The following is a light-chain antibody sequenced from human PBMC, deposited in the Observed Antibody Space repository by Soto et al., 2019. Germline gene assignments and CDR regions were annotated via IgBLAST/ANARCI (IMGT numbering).Light chain of an antibody. CDR3: QQRSDWLPIT. V-gene: IGKV1-27*01. CDR2: SAS. Sequence: DIPMIQSPSSLSASVGDRVTITCRVSQGISSYLNWYRQKPGKVPKLLIYSASNLQSGVPSRFSGSGSGTDFTLTISSLEPEDFAVYYCQQRSDWLPITFGQGTRLEIK. CDR1: QGISSY. J-gene: IGKJ5*01.